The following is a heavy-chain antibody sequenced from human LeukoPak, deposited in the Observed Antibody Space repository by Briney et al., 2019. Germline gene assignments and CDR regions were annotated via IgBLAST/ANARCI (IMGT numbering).Heavy chain of an antibody. Sequence: GASVKVSCKASGYTFTSYGISWVRQAPGQGLEWMGWISAYNGNTNYAQKLQGRVTMTTDTSTSTPYMELRSLRSADTAVYYCARDPWELLRAPFESWGQGTLGTVSS. CDR3: ARDPWELLRAPFES. J-gene: IGHJ4*02. D-gene: IGHD1-26*01. V-gene: IGHV1-18*01. CDR1: GYTFTSYG. CDR2: ISAYNGNT.